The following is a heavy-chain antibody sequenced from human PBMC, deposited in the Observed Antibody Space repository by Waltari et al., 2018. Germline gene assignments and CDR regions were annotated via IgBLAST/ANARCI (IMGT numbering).Heavy chain of an antibody. CDR2: IYYNGAT. J-gene: IGHJ6*02. V-gene: IGHV4-59*11. CDR1: RGSIRGHY. D-gene: IGHD2-2*01. Sequence: QVHLQESGPGQVKPSETLSLTCDVSRGSIRGHYWSWIRRPPGKGLEWIGYIYYNGATNYNPSLMSRVTISVDTAKNQFSLKLSSVTAADTAVYYCARDRVVPADEPDYYGLDVWGQGTTVTVSS. CDR3: ARDRVVPADEPDYYGLDV.